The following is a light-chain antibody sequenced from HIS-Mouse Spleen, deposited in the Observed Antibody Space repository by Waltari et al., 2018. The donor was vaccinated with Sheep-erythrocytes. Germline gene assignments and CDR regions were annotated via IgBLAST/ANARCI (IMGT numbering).Light chain of an antibody. CDR1: QGISSW. V-gene: IGKV1-33*01. J-gene: IGKJ4*01. Sequence: DIQMTQSPSSVSASVGDRVTITCRASQGISSWLAWYQQKPGKAPKLLIYEASNLDTGVPSRFSGSGSGTDFTFTISSLQPEDIATYYCQQYDNLLTFGGGTKVEIK. CDR2: EAS. CDR3: QQYDNLLT.